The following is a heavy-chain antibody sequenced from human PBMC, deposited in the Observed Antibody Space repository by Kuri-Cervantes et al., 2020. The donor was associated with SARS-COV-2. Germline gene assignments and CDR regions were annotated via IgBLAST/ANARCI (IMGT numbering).Heavy chain of an antibody. V-gene: IGHV3-7*01. CDR2: IKQDGSEK. D-gene: IGHD3-3*01. J-gene: IGHJ6*03. Sequence: GGSLRLSCAASGFTFSSYWMSWVRQAPGKGLEWVANIKQDGSEKYYVDSVKGRFTISRDNSKNTLYLQMNSLRAEDTAVYYCAKVAIWSGYYDYYYYMDVWGKGTTVTVS. CDR3: AKVAIWSGYYDYYYYMDV. CDR1: GFTFSSYW.